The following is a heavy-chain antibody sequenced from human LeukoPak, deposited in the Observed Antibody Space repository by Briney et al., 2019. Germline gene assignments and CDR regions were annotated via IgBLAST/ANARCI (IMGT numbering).Heavy chain of an antibody. V-gene: IGHV3-48*02. J-gene: IGHJ5*02. CDR3: SYSSSFINWFDP. CDR1: GFTFSSYS. CDR2: ISISSSTI. Sequence: GGSLRLSCAASGFTFSSYSMNWVRQAPGKGLEYISYISISSSTIYYADSVKGRFTISRDNAKNSLYLQMNSLRDEDTAVYYCSYSSSFINWFDPWGQGTPVTVSS. D-gene: IGHD6-13*01.